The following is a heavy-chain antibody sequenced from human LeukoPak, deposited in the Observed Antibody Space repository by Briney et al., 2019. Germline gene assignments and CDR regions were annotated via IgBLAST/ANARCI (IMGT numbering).Heavy chain of an antibody. CDR3: ARDRSTVTNWFDP. Sequence: ASVKVSCKASGYTFTGYYMHWVRQAPGQGLEWMGGTIPIFGTANYAQKFQGRVTITADESTSTAYMELSSLRSEDTAVYYCARDRSTVTNWFDPWGQGTLVTVSS. D-gene: IGHD4-17*01. J-gene: IGHJ5*02. CDR1: GYTFTGYY. V-gene: IGHV1-69*13. CDR2: TIPIFGTA.